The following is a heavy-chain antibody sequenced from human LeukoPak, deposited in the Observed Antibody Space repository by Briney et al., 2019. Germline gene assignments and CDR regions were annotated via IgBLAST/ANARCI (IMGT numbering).Heavy chain of an antibody. CDR1: RGSITSGGYY. Sequence: SETLSLTCTVSRGSITSGGYYWSWIRQPPGKGLEWIVHIYYTGSTSYNPSLKSRVTISVDTSRNQFSLNLNSVTAADTAVYYCARGPSQDSSWYRPPFDYWGQGTLVTASS. CDR3: ARGPSQDSSWYRPPFDY. D-gene: IGHD6-13*01. J-gene: IGHJ4*02. CDR2: IYYTGST. V-gene: IGHV4-61*08.